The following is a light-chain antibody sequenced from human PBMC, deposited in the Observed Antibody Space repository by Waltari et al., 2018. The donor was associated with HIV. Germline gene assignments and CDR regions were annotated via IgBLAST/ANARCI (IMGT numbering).Light chain of an antibody. Sequence: DIQMTQSPSSLSASVGDRVTVTCRASQNVNTYLNWYQQRPGKAPTLLIYFASTVHDGVPSRFSAGGSTTTYPLTINSLQPEDFATYCCQQTFSFPPTFGQGTILE. V-gene: IGKV1-39*01. CDR3: QQTFSFPPT. J-gene: IGKJ2*01. CDR1: QNVNTY. CDR2: FAS.